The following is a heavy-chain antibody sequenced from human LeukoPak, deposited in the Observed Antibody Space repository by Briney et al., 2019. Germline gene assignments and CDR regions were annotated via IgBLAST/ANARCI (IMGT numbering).Heavy chain of an antibody. J-gene: IGHJ4*02. CDR2: IYYSGST. V-gene: IGHV4-59*08. CDR3: ARHLARQWLVRFDY. D-gene: IGHD6-19*01. CDR1: GGSISSYY. Sequence: PSETLSLTCTVSGGSISSYYWSWIRQPPGKGLEWIGYIYYSGSTYYNPSLKSRVTISVDTSKNQFSLKLSSVTAADTAVYYCARHLARQWLVRFDYWGQGTLVTVSS.